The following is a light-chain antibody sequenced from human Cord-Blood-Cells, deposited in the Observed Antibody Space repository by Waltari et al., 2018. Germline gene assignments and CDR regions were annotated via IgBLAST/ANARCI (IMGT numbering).Light chain of an antibody. Sequence: DIQMTQSPSSLSASVGDRVTITCRASQSISSYLNWYQQKPGKAPKLLIYAASSLQSGVPSRVSGSGSGTDFTLTISSLQPEDFATYYCQQSYSTHWGTFGQGTKLEIK. CDR1: QSISSY. CDR2: AAS. CDR3: QQSYSTHWGT. V-gene: IGKV1-39*01. J-gene: IGKJ2*02.